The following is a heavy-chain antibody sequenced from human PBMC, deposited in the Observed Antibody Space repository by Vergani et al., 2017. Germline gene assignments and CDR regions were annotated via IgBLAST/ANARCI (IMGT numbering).Heavy chain of an antibody. CDR1: GDSILSRSYY. CDR2: IYNSGNG. J-gene: IGHJ2*01. V-gene: IGHV4-39*01. D-gene: IGHD3-16*01. CDR3: ASGKYYSDSTSHFRGRYFDV. Sequence: QMQLQESGPGLVKASETLSLTCTVSGDSILSRSYYWGWIRQSPGKGLEWIGSIYNSGNGDSSSSLKSRVTISADTSKNQFSLRLTSVTAADTAVYYCASGKYYSDSTSHFRGRYFDVWGRGTLVTVPS.